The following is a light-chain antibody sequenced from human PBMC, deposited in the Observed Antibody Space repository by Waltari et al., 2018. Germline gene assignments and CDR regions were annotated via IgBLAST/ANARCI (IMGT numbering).Light chain of an antibody. V-gene: IGLV1-40*01. J-gene: IGLJ1*01. Sequence: QSVLTQPPSVSGAPGQRVTISCTGSSPNIGAGYDVHWYQQLPGTAPKLHIYGTSNRPSRVPDRVSCSNSGTSASLAITGLQAEDEADYYCQSYDSSLSGHHVFGTGTKVTVL. CDR3: QSYDSSLSGHHV. CDR1: SPNIGAGYD. CDR2: GTS.